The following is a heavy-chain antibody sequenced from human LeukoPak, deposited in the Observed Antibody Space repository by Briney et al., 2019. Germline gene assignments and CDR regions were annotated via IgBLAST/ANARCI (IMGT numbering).Heavy chain of an antibody. Sequence: PSVKVSCKASGYTFTGYYMHWVRQAPGQGLEWMGWINPNSGGTNYAQKFQGRVTMTRDTSISTAYMELSRLRSDDTAVYYCARAYCGGDCYSDYWGQGTLVTVSS. V-gene: IGHV1-2*02. CDR2: INPNSGGT. CDR1: GYTFTGYY. J-gene: IGHJ4*02. D-gene: IGHD2-21*02. CDR3: ARAYCGGDCYSDY.